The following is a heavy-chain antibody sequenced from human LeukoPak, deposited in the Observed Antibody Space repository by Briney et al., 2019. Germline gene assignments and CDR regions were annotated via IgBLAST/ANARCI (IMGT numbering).Heavy chain of an antibody. J-gene: IGHJ5*02. D-gene: IGHD2-2*01. Sequence: GGSLRLSCAASGFAFSSFGMHWVRQAPGKGLEWVAFISNDGSRKYYADSVKGRFIISRDNSKNTLYLQMNSLRAEDTAVYYCASLYQPLLLPYNWFDPWGQGTLVTVSS. CDR1: GFAFSSFG. V-gene: IGHV3-30*03. CDR3: ASLYQPLLLPYNWFDP. CDR2: ISNDGSRK.